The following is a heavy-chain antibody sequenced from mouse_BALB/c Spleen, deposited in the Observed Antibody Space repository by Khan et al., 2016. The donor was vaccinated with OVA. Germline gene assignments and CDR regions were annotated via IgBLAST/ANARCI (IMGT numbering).Heavy chain of an antibody. D-gene: IGHD1-1*01. V-gene: IGHV2-9*02. Sequence: QVQLKESGPGLVAPSQSLSITCTVCGFSLTNYGVHWVRQPPGKGLEWLGVMWAGGSTNYNSALMSRLSITKDKSKSQIFLKVSSLQTDDTAIYYCARPYYGSAWFAYWGQGTLVTVSA. J-gene: IGHJ3*01. CDR1: GFSLTNYG. CDR3: ARPYYGSAWFAY. CDR2: MWAGGST.